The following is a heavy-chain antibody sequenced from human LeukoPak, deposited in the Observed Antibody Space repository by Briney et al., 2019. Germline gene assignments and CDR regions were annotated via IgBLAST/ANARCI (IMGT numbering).Heavy chain of an antibody. Sequence: SETLSLTCTVSGDSISSSYWNWIRQTPGKGLEWIGYISASGNTNYNPSLKSRIIISADMSKNQFSLKLSSVTAADTAVYYCARLIPGTTGLRKNYFDYWGQGTLVTVSS. CDR2: ISASGNT. CDR1: GDSISSSY. D-gene: IGHD1-20*01. V-gene: IGHV4-4*09. CDR3: ARLIPGTTGLRKNYFDY. J-gene: IGHJ4*02.